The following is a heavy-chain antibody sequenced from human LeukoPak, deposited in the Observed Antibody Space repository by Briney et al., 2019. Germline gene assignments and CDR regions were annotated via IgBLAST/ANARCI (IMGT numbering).Heavy chain of an antibody. CDR3: AKDRSRYYYGSGSLGAFDI. CDR2: ISYDGSNK. Sequence: PGQSLRLSRTASGFTFGDYAMSWVRQAPGKGLEWVAVISYDGSNKYYADSVKGRFTISRDNSKNTLYLQMNSLRAEDTAVYYCAKDRSRYYYGSGSLGAFDIWGQGTMVTVSS. CDR1: GFTFGDYA. D-gene: IGHD3-10*01. V-gene: IGHV3-30*04. J-gene: IGHJ3*02.